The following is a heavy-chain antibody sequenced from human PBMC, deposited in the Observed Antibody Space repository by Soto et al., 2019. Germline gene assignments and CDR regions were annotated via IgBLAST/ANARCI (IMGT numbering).Heavy chain of an antibody. J-gene: IGHJ4*02. CDR1: GGSISSSSYY. CDR3: AREYGDYAMYYFDY. Sequence: SETLSLTCTVSGGSISSSSYYWGWIRQPPGKGLEWIGSIYYSGSTNYNPSLKSRVTISVDTSKNQFSLKLSSVTAADTAVYYCAREYGDYAMYYFDYWGQGTLVTVSS. V-gene: IGHV4-39*02. CDR2: IYYSGST. D-gene: IGHD4-17*01.